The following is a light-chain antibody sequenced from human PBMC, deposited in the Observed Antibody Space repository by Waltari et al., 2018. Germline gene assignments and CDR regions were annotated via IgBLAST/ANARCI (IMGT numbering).Light chain of an antibody. V-gene: IGKV3-20*01. CDR2: AAS. CDR3: QHHVRLPAT. J-gene: IGKJ1*01. CDR1: QSVNTY. Sequence: EIVLTQSPVTLSLSPGERATLSCRASQSVNTYLALYQQKPGQAPRRLIYAASTRAAGIPDRFSGSGSGTDFSLTISRLEAEDFAVYYCQHHVRLPATFGQGTKVEIK.